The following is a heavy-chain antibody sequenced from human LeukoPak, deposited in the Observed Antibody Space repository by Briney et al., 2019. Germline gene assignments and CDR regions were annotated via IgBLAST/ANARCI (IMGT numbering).Heavy chain of an antibody. J-gene: IGHJ6*03. CDR3: ARGLAKVYYYMDV. CDR2: IIPISGTA. D-gene: IGHD3-16*01. Sequence: ASVKVSCKASGGTFSSYAISWVRQAPGQGLEWMGGIIPISGTANHAQKFQGRVTITADKSTTTAYMELSSLRSEDTAVYYCARGLAKVYYYMDVWGKGTTVTVSS. V-gene: IGHV1-69*06. CDR1: GGTFSSYA.